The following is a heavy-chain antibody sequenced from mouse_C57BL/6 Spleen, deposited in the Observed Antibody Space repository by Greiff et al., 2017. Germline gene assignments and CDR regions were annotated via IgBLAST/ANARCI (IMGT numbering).Heavy chain of an antibody. V-gene: IGHV1-52*01. Sequence: QVQLQQPEAELVRPGSSVKLSCKASVYTFTSYWMHWVKQRPIQGLEWIGNIDPSDSETHYNQKFKDKATLTVDKSSSTAYMQLSSLTSEDSAVYYCASDYYGPFDYWGQGTTLTVSS. CDR2: IDPSDSET. D-gene: IGHD1-2*01. CDR1: VYTFTSYW. J-gene: IGHJ2*01. CDR3: ASDYYGPFDY.